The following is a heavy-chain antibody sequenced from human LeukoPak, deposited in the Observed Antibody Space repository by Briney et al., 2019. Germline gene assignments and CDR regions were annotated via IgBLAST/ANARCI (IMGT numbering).Heavy chain of an antibody. Sequence: GGSLRLSCAASGFTFSSYGMSWVRQAPGKGLEWVSAISGSGGSTYYADSVKGRFTISRDNAKNSLYLQMNSLRAEDTAVYYCARDTYYYDSSGYYLMGGFDYWGQGTLVTVSS. D-gene: IGHD3-22*01. V-gene: IGHV3-23*01. CDR2: ISGSGGST. CDR3: ARDTYYYDSSGYYLMGGFDY. CDR1: GFTFSSYG. J-gene: IGHJ4*02.